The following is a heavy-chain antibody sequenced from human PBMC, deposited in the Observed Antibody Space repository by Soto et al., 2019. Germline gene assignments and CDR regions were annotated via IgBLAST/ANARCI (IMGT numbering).Heavy chain of an antibody. CDR2: IKSKTDGGTT. CDR3: TTDPACQLPHYYYYGMDV. Sequence: PGGSLRLSCAASGFTFSNAWMNWVRQAPGKGLEWVGRIKSKTDGGTTDYAAPVKGRFTISRDDSKNTLYLQMNSLKTEDTAVYYCTTDPACQLPHYYYYGMDVWGQGTTVTVSS. V-gene: IGHV3-15*07. D-gene: IGHD2-2*01. J-gene: IGHJ6*02. CDR1: GFTFSNAW.